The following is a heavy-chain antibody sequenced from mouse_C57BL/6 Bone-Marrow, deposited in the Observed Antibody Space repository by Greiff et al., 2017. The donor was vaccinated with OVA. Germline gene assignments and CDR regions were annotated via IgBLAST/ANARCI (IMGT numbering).Heavy chain of an antibody. D-gene: IGHD3-2*02. Sequence: QVQLQQPGAELVKPGASVKLSCKASGYTFTSYWMHWVKQRPGRGLEWIGRIDPNSGGTKYNEKFKGKATLTVDKSSSTAYMQLSSLTSEDSAVYYGERTIDSSGYEGDGRDYWGQGTTVTVSS. CDR3: ERTIDSSGYEGDGRDY. V-gene: IGHV1-72*01. CDR2: IDPNSGGT. CDR1: GYTFTSYW. J-gene: IGHJ4*01.